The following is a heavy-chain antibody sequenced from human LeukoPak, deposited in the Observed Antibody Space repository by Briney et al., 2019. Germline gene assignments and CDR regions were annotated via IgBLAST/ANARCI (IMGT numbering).Heavy chain of an antibody. Sequence: ASVKVSCTASGYTFTSYYMHWVRQAPGQGLEWMGIINPSGGSTSYAQKFQGRVTMTRDTSTSTVYMELSSLRSEDTAVYYCARDLGSGYSSGWYNHNWFDPWGQGTLVTVSS. CDR2: INPSGGST. J-gene: IGHJ5*02. CDR3: ARDLGSGYSSGWYNHNWFDP. V-gene: IGHV1-46*01. D-gene: IGHD6-19*01. CDR1: GYTFTSYY.